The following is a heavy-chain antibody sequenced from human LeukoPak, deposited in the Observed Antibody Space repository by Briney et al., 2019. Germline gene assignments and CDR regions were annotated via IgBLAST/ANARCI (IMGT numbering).Heavy chain of an antibody. J-gene: IGHJ4*02. CDR2: ISGSNGNT. D-gene: IGHD6-13*01. Sequence: ASVKVSCKPSGYTCTSYGVSWVLQAPGQGLEWMGWISGSNGNTNNAQKVQGRVTMTTDTSASTAYMELRSLRSDDTAVYYCARYPLSYSSNWHYYFDYWGQGTLLTVSS. V-gene: IGHV1-18*01. CDR1: GYTCTSYG. CDR3: ARYPLSYSSNWHYYFDY.